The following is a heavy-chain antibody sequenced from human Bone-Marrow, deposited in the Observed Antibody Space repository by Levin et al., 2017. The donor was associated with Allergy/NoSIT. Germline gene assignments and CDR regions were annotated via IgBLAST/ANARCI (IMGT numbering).Heavy chain of an antibody. Sequence: GSLRLSCTVSGGSISRRNYYWGWIRQPPGKGLQWIANIYYSGSTYYSPSLKSRVTISVDTSKNQYSLKLNSVTAADTAVYFCATSSRDHWNGLDYWGQGILVTVSS. D-gene: IGHD1-1*01. CDR3: ATSSRDHWNGLDY. J-gene: IGHJ4*02. V-gene: IGHV4-39*01. CDR1: GGSISRRNYY. CDR2: IYYSGST.